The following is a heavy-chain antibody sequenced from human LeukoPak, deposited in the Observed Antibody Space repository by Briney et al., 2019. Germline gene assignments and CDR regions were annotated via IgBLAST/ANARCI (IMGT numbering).Heavy chain of an antibody. CDR2: IYYSGST. J-gene: IGHJ4*02. D-gene: IGHD3-22*01. V-gene: IGHV4-59*01. CDR3: ARVRTTYYYDSSGYSFDY. Sequence: SETLFLTCTVPGGYISSYYWSWIRQPPGKGQEWIGHIYYSGSTNYNPSLKSRVTISVDTSKNQFSLKLSSVTAADTAVYYCARVRTTYYYDSSGYSFDYWGQGTLVTVSS. CDR1: GGYISSYY.